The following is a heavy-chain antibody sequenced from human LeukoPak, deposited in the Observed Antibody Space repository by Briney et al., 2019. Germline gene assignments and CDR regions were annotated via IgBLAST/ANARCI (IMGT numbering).Heavy chain of an antibody. Sequence: SETLSLTCTVSGGSISSGDYYWSWIRQPPGKGLEWIGYIYYSGSTYYNPSLKSRVTISVDTSKNQFSLKLSSVTAADTAVYYCSYGSDLYFDYWGQGTLVTVSS. CDR2: IYYSGST. D-gene: IGHD3-10*01. CDR3: SYGSDLYFDY. CDR1: GGSISSGDYY. J-gene: IGHJ4*02. V-gene: IGHV4-30-4*01.